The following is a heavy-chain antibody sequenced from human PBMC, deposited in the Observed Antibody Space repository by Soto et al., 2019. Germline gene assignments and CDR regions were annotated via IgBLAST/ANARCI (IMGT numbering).Heavy chain of an antibody. V-gene: IGHV1-8*01. CDR3: ATGGNSCYDFYYYYMDV. CDR1: GYTFTSYD. CDR2: MNPNSGNT. J-gene: IGHJ6*03. Sequence: ASVKVSCKASGYTFTSYDINWVRQATGQGLEWMGWMNPNSGNTGYAQKFQGRVTMTRNTSISTAYMELSSLRSEDTAVYYCATGGNSCYDFYYYYMDVWGTGTTVTVS. D-gene: IGHD5-12*01.